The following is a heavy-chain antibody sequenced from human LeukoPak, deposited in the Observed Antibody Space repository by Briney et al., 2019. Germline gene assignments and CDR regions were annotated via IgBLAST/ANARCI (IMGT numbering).Heavy chain of an antibody. J-gene: IGHJ6*04. V-gene: IGHV3-9*01. D-gene: IGHD3-10*02. CDR3: AELGITMIGGV. Sequence: PGRSLRLSCAASGFTFDDYAMHWVRQAPGKGLEWVSGINWNSGSIGYADSVKGRFIISRDNGKNSLYLQMNSLRVEDTAVYYCAELGITMIGGVWGKGTTVTISS. CDR1: GFTFDDYA. CDR2: INWNSGSI.